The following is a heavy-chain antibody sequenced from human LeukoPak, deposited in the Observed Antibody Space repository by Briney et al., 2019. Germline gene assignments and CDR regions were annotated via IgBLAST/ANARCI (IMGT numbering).Heavy chain of an antibody. CDR3: ARMDYDFWSGYYIDAY. CDR2: IKQAGSEK. V-gene: IGHV3-7*01. CDR1: GFTFSSYW. Sequence: GGSLRLSCAASGFTFSSYWMSWVRQARGKGLEWAANIKQAGSEKYYVDSVKGRFTISRDNAKNSLYLQMNSLRAEDTAVYYCARMDYDFWSGYYIDAYWGQGTLVTVSS. J-gene: IGHJ4*02. D-gene: IGHD3-3*01.